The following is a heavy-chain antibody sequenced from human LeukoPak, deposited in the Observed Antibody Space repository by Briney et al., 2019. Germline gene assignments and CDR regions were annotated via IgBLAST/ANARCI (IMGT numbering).Heavy chain of an antibody. Sequence: SETLSLTCTVSGGSISSGGYYWPWIRQHPGRGLEGIAYIHYSGDTYSNPSLKSRVIISAGASKNQFSLKLASVTAADTVVYYCARLLAMYPETDVWGQGTTLTVSS. CDR3: ARLLAMYPETDV. CDR1: GGSISSGGYY. D-gene: IGHD1-26*01. CDR2: IHYSGDT. V-gene: IGHV4-31*03. J-gene: IGHJ6*02.